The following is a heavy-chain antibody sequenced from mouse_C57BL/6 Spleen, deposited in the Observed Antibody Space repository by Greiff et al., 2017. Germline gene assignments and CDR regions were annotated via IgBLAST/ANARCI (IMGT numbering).Heavy chain of an antibody. Sequence: DVQLQESGPSLVKPSQSLSLTCSVTGYSITSGYYWNWIRQFPGNKLEWMGYISYDGSNNYKPSLKNRISITRDTSKNQFFLKLNSVTTEDTATYYCARDRYYYGSSYGAMGYWGQGTSVTVSS. D-gene: IGHD1-1*01. CDR3: ARDRYYYGSSYGAMGY. V-gene: IGHV3-6*01. J-gene: IGHJ4*01. CDR1: GYSITSGYY. CDR2: ISYDGSN.